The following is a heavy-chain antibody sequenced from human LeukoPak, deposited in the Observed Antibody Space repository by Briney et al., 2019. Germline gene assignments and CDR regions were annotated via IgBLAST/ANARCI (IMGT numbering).Heavy chain of an antibody. D-gene: IGHD2-2*02. J-gene: IGHJ6*02. CDR3: ARLKKVPAAIKRYGMDV. Sequence: SETLSLTCTVSGGSVSSGSFYWSWIRQPPGKGLECIGDIYYSGNINYSPSLKSRVTISVDASKDQFSLRLSSVTAADTAVYYCARLKKVPAAIKRYGMDVWGQGTTVTVSS. CDR1: GGSVSSGSFY. CDR2: IYYSGNI. V-gene: IGHV4-61*01.